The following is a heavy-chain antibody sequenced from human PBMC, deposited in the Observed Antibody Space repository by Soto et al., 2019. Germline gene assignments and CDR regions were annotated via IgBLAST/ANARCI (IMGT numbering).Heavy chain of an antibody. CDR3: AKNGQPPYYYYGLDV. V-gene: IGHV1-18*01. Sequence: ASMKVSCKASGYTFTRYGISWVRPAPGQGLEWMGWISGYNGDANYAQSFQGRVSMTIDTSTTTAYMELRTLTPDDTAVYYCAKNGQPPYYYYGLDVWGQGTTVTVS. CDR2: ISGYNGDA. CDR1: GYTFTRYG. D-gene: IGHD2-8*01. J-gene: IGHJ6*02.